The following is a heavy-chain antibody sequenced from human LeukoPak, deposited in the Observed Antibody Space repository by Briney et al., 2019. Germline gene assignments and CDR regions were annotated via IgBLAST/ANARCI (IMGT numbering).Heavy chain of an antibody. CDR3: AKDPTKWELTHFDY. D-gene: IGHD1-26*01. CDR1: GFTFSSYA. Sequence: GGSLRLSCAASGFTFSSYAMSWVRQAPGKGLEWVSAISGSGGSIYYADSVKGRFTISRDNSKNTLYLQMNSLRAEDTAVYYCAKDPTKWELTHFDYWGQGTLVTVSS. J-gene: IGHJ4*02. CDR2: ISGSGGSI. V-gene: IGHV3-23*01.